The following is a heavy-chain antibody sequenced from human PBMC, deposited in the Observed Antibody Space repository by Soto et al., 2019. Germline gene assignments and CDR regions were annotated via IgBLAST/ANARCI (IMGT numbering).Heavy chain of an antibody. CDR2: INPKSGGT. CDR1: GYTFTGYY. CDR3: ARARGQRTPENYSDY. J-gene: IGHJ4*02. V-gene: IGHV1-2*02. D-gene: IGHD1-1*01. Sequence: ASVKVSCKASGYTFTGYYMHWVRQAPGQGLEWMGWINPKSGGTNYAQKFQGRVTMTRDTSISTAYMELSRLRSDDTAVYYCARARGQRTPENYSDYRGQGTLVTVSS.